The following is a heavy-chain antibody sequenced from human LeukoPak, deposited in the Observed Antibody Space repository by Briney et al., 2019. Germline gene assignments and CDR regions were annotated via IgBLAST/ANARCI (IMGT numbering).Heavy chain of an antibody. Sequence: GGSLRLSRAASGFTFSNYEMNWVRQAPGKGLEWVSYISSGGSTIYYADSVKGRFTISRDNAKNSLYLQMNSLRAEDTAIYYCARDFYYGSGRFDYWGQGTLVTVSS. CDR1: GFTFSNYE. CDR3: ARDFYYGSGRFDY. J-gene: IGHJ4*02. CDR2: ISSGGSTI. D-gene: IGHD3-10*01. V-gene: IGHV3-48*03.